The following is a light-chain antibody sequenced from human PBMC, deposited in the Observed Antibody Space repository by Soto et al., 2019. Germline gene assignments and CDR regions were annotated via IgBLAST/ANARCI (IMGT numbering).Light chain of an antibody. CDR1: QTISTL. CDR2: KAS. V-gene: IGKV1-5*03. J-gene: IGKJ1*01. Sequence: DIHMTQSPSTLSASVGDRVTITCRASQTISTLLAWYQQRPGKAPNLLIYKASSLESGVPSRFSGSGSGTEFTLTISSLQPDDFATYFCQQYSTYPWTFGQGTK. CDR3: QQYSTYPWT.